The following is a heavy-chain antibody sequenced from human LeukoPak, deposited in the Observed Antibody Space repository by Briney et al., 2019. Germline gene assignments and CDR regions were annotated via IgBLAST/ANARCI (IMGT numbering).Heavy chain of an antibody. Sequence: SETLSPTCTVSGGSISSSSYYWGWIRQPPGKGLEWIGSIYYSGSTYYNPSLKSRFTISVDTSKNQFSLKLSSVTAADTAVYYCALGGPIAVAGNDYYYMDVWGKGTTVTVSS. D-gene: IGHD6-19*01. CDR3: ALGGPIAVAGNDYYYMDV. V-gene: IGHV4-39*01. J-gene: IGHJ6*03. CDR1: GGSISSSSYY. CDR2: IYYSGST.